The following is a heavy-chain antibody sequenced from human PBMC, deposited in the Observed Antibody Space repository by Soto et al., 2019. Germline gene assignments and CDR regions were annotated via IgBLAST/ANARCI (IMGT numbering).Heavy chain of an antibody. CDR1: GASISSSNYY. CDR3: ARHGNTVTTGYYYGMDV. J-gene: IGHJ6*02. V-gene: IGHV4-39*01. CDR2: MYYSGRT. Sequence: ASETLSLTXTVSGASISSSNYYWGWIRQPPGRGLEWIGTMYYSGRTYYNPSLKSRVTTSVDTSKNQFSLKLSAVTATDTAVYYCARHGNTVTTGYYYGMDVWGQGTTVTVSS. D-gene: IGHD4-17*01.